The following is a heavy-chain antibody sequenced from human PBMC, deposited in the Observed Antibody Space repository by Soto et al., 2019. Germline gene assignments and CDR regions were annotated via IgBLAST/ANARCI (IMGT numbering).Heavy chain of an antibody. CDR2: ISWNSGSI. J-gene: IGHJ6*02. V-gene: IGHV3-9*01. CDR3: SKGWYYHVMEV. CDR1: GFTFDDYA. Sequence: EVQLVESGGGLVQPGRSLRLSCAASGFTFDDYAMHWVRQAPGKGLEWVAGISWNSGSIGYADSVKVRFTISRDNAKNALYLQLNSRRAEDTELDYCSKGWYYHVMEVWGQGTTVTVSS. D-gene: IGHD6-13*01.